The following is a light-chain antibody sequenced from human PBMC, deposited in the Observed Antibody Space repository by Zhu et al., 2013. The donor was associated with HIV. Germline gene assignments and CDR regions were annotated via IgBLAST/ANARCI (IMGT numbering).Light chain of an antibody. J-gene: IGKJ1*01. CDR1: QSISSY. CDR3: QQSYSTPQT. CDR2: AAS. V-gene: IGKV1-39*01. Sequence: DIQMTQSPSSLSASVGDRVTITCRASQSISSYLNWYQQKPGKAPNLLIYAASSLQSGVPSRFSGSGSGTDFTLTISSLQPEDFATYYCQQSYSTPQTFGQGTKVEIK.